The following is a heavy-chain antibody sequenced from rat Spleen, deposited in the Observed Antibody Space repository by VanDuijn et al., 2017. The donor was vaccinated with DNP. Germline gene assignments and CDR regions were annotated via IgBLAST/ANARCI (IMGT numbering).Heavy chain of an antibody. CDR1: GLTFNNYW. J-gene: IGHJ2*01. CDR2: ITSSGGST. Sequence: EVQLVESGGGLVQPGRSLKLSCAASGLTFNNYWMTWIRQGPGKGLEWVASITSSGGSTYYPDSVKGRFTISRDNVKSSLFLQMDSLRSEDTATYYCTQTGDPGMTGFDYWGQGVMVTVSS. CDR3: TQTGDPGMTGFDY. D-gene: IGHD1-4*01. V-gene: IGHV5-31*01.